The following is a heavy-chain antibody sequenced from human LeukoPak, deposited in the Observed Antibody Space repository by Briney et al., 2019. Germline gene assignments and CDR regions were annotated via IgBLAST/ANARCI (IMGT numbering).Heavy chain of an antibody. CDR2: ISWNSGSI. D-gene: IGHD4-17*01. Sequence: GGSLRLSCAASGFTFDDYAMHWVRQAPGKGLEWVSGISWNSGSIGYADSVKGRFTISRDNAKNSLYLQMNSLRAEDTAVYYCARDHTVTTSDAFDIWGQGTMVTVSS. CDR3: ARDHTVTTSDAFDI. CDR1: GFTFDDYA. V-gene: IGHV3-9*01. J-gene: IGHJ3*02.